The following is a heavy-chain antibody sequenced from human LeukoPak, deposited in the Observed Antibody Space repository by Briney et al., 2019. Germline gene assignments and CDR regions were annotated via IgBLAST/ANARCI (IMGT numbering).Heavy chain of an antibody. CDR1: GYSISSGYY. Sequence: SETLSLTCAVSGYSISSGYYWGWIRQPPGKGLEWIGSIYHSGSTYYNPSLKSRVTISVDTSKNQFSLKLSSVTAADTAVYYCARHPLYYYYYMDVWGKGTTVTVSS. V-gene: IGHV4-38-2*01. CDR2: IYHSGST. CDR3: ARHPLYYYYYMDV. J-gene: IGHJ6*03.